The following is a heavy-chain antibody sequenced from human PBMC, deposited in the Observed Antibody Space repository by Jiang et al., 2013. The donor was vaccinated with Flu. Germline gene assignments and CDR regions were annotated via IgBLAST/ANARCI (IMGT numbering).Heavy chain of an antibody. CDR2: TYYSGTT. Sequence: GLVKPSETLSLTCIVSGAPIISGSHYWAWIRQPPGKGLEWIGTTYYSGTTYYDPSLKSRVTLSVDTSKNQFSMKLTSVTAADTSLYYCARRSYLEPAFDYWGQGILVTVSS. J-gene: IGHJ4*02. V-gene: IGHV4-39*01. CDR1: GAPIISGSHY. CDR3: ARRSYLEPAFDY. D-gene: IGHD3-10*01.